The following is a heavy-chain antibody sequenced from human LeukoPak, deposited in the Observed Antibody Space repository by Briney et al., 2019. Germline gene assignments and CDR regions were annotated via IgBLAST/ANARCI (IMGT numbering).Heavy chain of an antibody. CDR2: VSYDGSNK. D-gene: IGHD3-22*01. CDR1: GFTFSSYA. CDR3: ARGYYDSSGYDAFDI. Sequence: PGRSLRLSCAASGFTFSSYAMHWVRQAPGKGLEWVAVVSYDGSNKYYADSVKGRFTISRDNSKNTLYLQMNSLRAEDTAVYYCARGYYDSSGYDAFDIWGQRTMVTVSS. V-gene: IGHV3-30-3*01. J-gene: IGHJ3*02.